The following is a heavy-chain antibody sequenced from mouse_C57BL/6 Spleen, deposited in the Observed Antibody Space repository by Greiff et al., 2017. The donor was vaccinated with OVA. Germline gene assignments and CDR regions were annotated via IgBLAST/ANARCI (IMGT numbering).Heavy chain of an antibody. D-gene: IGHD2-5*01. CDR3: ARGDYSNPYYAMDY. Sequence: VQLQQSGAELVRPGTSVKVSCKASGYAFTNYLIAWVKQRPGQGLEWIGVINPGSGGTNYNEKFKGKATLTADKSSSTAYMQLSSLTSEDSAVYFCARGDYSNPYYAMDYWGQGTSVTVSS. CDR1: GYAFTNYL. V-gene: IGHV1-54*01. J-gene: IGHJ4*01. CDR2: INPGSGGT.